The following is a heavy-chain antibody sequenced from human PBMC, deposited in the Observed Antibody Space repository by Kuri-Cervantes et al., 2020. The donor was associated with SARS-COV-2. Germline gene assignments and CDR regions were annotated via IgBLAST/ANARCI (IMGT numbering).Heavy chain of an antibody. D-gene: IGHD1-7*01. CDR3: ARERGTSYYYYYMDV. CDR1: GYTFTSHG. V-gene: IGHV1-18*01. Sequence: ASVKVSCKASGYTFTSHGISWVRQAPGQGLEWMGWISAYNGNTNYAQKLQGRVTMTTDTSTSTAYMELRSLRSDDTAVYYCARERGTSYYYYYMDVWGKGTTVTVSS. CDR2: ISAYNGNT. J-gene: IGHJ6*03.